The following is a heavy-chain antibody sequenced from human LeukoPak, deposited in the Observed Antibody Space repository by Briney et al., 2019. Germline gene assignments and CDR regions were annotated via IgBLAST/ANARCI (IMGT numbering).Heavy chain of an antibody. Sequence: GGSLRLSCAASGFTFSGYSMNWVRQAPGKGLEWVSYITSSSSAIYYADSVKGRFTISRDNAKNSLYLQMNSLRAEDTAVYYCARVRGSYHFDYWGQGTLVTFSS. CDR2: ITSSSSAI. D-gene: IGHD1-26*01. V-gene: IGHV3-48*01. J-gene: IGHJ4*02. CDR1: GFTFSGYS. CDR3: ARVRGSYHFDY.